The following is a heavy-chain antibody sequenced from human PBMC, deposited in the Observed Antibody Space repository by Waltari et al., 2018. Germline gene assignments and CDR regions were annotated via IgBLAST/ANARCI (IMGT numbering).Heavy chain of an antibody. V-gene: IGHV4-61*02. J-gene: IGHJ6*03. Sequence: VQLQESGPGLVKPSQTLSLTCTFSGGSISSASYSCSWIWHPAAKGLEWIGRIYTSGSTNYNPSLKSRVTISVDTSKNQFSLKLSSVTAADTAVYYCARGLYDSSGSYYYYYMDVWGKGTTVTVSS. D-gene: IGHD3-22*01. CDR3: ARGLYDSSGSYYYYYMDV. CDR2: IYTSGST. CDR1: GGSISSASYS.